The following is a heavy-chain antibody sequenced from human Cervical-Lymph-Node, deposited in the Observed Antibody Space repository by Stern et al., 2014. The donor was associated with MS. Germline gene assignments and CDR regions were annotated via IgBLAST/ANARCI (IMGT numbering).Heavy chain of an antibody. CDR3: ARDKMHAFDY. CDR2: ISADSGTT. CDR1: GYTFTSYG. V-gene: IGHV1-18*01. J-gene: IGHJ4*02. Sequence: QVQLVQSGTEVKKPGASLIVSCKASGYTFTSYGISWVRQAPGQGLEWVGWISADSGTTKYAQNLRDRITLTRDTSTGTAYMELRTLRSEDTAVYYCARDKMHAFDYWAQGTLVSVSS. D-gene: IGHD2-8*01.